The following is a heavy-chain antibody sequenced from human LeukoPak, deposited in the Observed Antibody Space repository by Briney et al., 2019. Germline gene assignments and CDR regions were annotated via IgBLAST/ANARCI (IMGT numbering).Heavy chain of an antibody. J-gene: IGHJ4*02. CDR1: GGSISSSSYY. CDR3: ARGSLPYPFDY. V-gene: IGHV4-39*07. CDR2: IYYSGST. Sequence: SETLSLTCTVSGGSISSSSYYWGWIRQPPGKGLEWIGSIYYSGSTYYNPSLKSRVTISVDTSKNQFSLKLSSVTAADTAVYYCARGSLPYPFDYWGQGTLVTVSS.